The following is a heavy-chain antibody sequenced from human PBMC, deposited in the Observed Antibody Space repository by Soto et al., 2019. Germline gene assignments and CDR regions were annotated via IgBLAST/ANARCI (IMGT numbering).Heavy chain of an antibody. CDR2: IIPSGGST. CDR1: GGTFSSYA. CDR3: ASSLLSGRPTGRFDY. J-gene: IGHJ4*02. Sequence: ASVKVSCKASGGTFSSYAISWVRQAPGQGLEWMGIIIPSGGSTSYAQKFQGRVTMTRDTSTSTVYMELSSLRSEDTAVYYCASSLLSGRPTGRFDYWGQGTLVTVSS. V-gene: IGHV1-46*01. D-gene: IGHD1-26*01.